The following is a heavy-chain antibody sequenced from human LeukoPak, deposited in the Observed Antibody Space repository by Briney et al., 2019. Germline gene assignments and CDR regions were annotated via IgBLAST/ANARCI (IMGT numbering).Heavy chain of an antibody. CDR2: IRSKAYGGTT. V-gene: IGHV3-49*04. D-gene: IGHD4-11*01. CDR3: TRDLDYSNSPSLDY. Sequence: PGRSLRLSCTASGFTFGDYAMSWVRQAPGKGLEWVGFIRSKAYGGTTEYAASVKGRFTISRDDSRSIAYLQTNSLKTEDTAVYYCTRDLDYSNSPSLDYWGQGTLVTVSS. CDR1: GFTFGDYA. J-gene: IGHJ4*02.